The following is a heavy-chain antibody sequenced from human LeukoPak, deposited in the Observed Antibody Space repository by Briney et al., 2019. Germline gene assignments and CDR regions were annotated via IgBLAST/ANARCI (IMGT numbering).Heavy chain of an antibody. V-gene: IGHV4-34*01. CDR2: INHSGST. CDR3: ARDAGSFVY. Sequence: PSETLSLTCAVYGGSFSGYYWSWIRQPPGKGLEWIGEINHSGSTNYNPSLKSRVTISVDTSKNQFSLKLSSVTAADTAVYYCARDAGSFVYWGQGTLVTVSS. D-gene: IGHD2-8*01. J-gene: IGHJ4*02. CDR1: GGSFSGYY.